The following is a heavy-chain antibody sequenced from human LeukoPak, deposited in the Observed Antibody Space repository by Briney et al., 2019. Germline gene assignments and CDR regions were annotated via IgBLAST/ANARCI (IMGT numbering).Heavy chain of an antibody. J-gene: IGHJ4*02. CDR2: IGSRSTYV. Sequence: GGSLRLSCAASGFTFSNYTMNWVRQAPGKGLEWVSSIGSRSTYVYFADSVKGRFTISRDNAKNTLYLQMNSLRAEDTAVYYCTSYTSGWNWGQGTLVTVSS. V-gene: IGHV3-21*01. CDR1: GFTFSNYT. CDR3: TSYTSGWN. D-gene: IGHD6-19*01.